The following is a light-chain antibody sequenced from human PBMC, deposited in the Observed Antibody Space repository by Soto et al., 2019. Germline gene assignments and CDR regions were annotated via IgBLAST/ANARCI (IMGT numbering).Light chain of an antibody. CDR2: GFS. V-gene: IGLV2-14*01. CDR3: TSYTAYFTLAV. J-gene: IGLJ2*01. Sequence: QSALTQPASVSGSPGQSLTISCSVTSYDVGGYNYVSWYQQLPGKAPKLMIYGFSNRASGVSDRFSGSKSGNTDSLTISVLQPDDEADYYCTSYTAYFTLAVFGGGTKLTVL. CDR1: SYDVGGYNY.